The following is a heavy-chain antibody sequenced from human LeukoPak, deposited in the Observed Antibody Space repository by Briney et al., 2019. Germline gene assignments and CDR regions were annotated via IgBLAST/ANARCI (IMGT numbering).Heavy chain of an antibody. J-gene: IGHJ4*02. CDR3: ARYVWFGESSFDY. D-gene: IGHD3-10*01. CDR2: IYYSGST. CDR1: GFTVSNNY. V-gene: IGHV4-39*01. Sequence: PGGSLRLSCAASGFTVSNNYVSWVRQAPGKGLEWIGSIYYSGSTYYNPSLKSRVTISVDTSKNQFSLKLSSVTAADAAVYYCARYVWFGESSFDYWGQGTLVTVSS.